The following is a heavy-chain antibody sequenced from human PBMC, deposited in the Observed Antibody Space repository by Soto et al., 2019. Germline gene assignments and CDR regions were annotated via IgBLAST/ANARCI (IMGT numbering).Heavy chain of an antibody. CDR2: IYYSGST. CDR1: GRSISSYY. D-gene: IGHD1-26*01. CDR3: ARRWARSFDS. J-gene: IGHJ4*02. V-gene: IGHV4-59*08. Sequence: AETLSITCTVSGRSISSYYWSWIRQPPGKGLEWIGYIYYSGSTNYNPSLKSRVTISVDTSKNQFSLKLSSVTAADTAVYYCARRWARSFDSWGQGTLLTVYS.